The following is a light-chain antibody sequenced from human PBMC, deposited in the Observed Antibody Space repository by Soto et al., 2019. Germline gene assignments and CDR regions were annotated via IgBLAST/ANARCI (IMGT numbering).Light chain of an antibody. Sequence: AVLLTQSPSSFSASTGDRATITCRASQDIHNYLAWYQQVPGKAPKLLLYAASILQTGVPSRFSGSGSGTDFTLTFDGLQSEDFATYFCQHFYNYPWTFGQGNTVE. V-gene: IGKV1-8*01. CDR1: QDIHNY. CDR3: QHFYNYPWT. CDR2: AAS. J-gene: IGKJ1*01.